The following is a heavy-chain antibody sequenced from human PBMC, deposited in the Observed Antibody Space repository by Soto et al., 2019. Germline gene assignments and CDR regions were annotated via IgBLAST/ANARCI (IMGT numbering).Heavy chain of an antibody. J-gene: IGHJ3*02. D-gene: IGHD1-1*01. CDR3: AKDATSFNEVWDPFDM. Sequence: EVQLLESGGGVVQPGGSLRLSCAASGFTFSDYAMSWVRQTPGKGLQWVSGVGGSDDDKHYADSVSGRFIASRDNSKNTLYLQMNSLRADDTAIYYCAKDATSFNEVWDPFDMWGQGTEVTVSS. CDR1: GFTFSDYA. CDR2: VGGSDDDK. V-gene: IGHV3-23*01.